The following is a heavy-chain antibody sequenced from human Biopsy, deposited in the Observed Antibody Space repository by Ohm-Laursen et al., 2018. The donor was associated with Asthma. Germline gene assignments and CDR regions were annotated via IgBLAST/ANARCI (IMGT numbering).Heavy chain of an antibody. V-gene: IGHV3-48*01. D-gene: IGHD2-15*01. Sequence: SLRLSCAASGFTFSSYSMNWVRQAPGKGLEWVSYISSSSTIYYADSVKGRFTISRDNAKNSLYLQMNSLRAEDTAVYYCARALKTPYCSGGSCHDTKYYYYGMDVWGQGTTVTVSS. J-gene: IGHJ6*02. CDR3: ARALKTPYCSGGSCHDTKYYYYGMDV. CDR2: ISSSSTI. CDR1: GFTFSSYS.